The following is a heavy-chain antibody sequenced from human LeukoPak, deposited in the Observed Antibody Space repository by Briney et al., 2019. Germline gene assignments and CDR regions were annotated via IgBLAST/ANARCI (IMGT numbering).Heavy chain of an antibody. Sequence: GGSLRLSCAASGFTVSSNHMNWVRQAPGKGLEWVSVIYSGGSTYYADSVKGRFTISRDNSKNTLFLQMNSLRAEDTAVYYCAGRRVWDPFDFLGQRKMGTVSS. CDR3: AGRRVWDPFDF. CDR1: GFTVSSNH. V-gene: IGHV3-66*01. D-gene: IGHD1-26*01. CDR2: IYSGGST. J-gene: IGHJ3*01.